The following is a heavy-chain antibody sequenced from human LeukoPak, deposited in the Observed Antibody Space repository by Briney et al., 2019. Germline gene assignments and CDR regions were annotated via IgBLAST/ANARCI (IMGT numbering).Heavy chain of an antibody. V-gene: IGHV3-23*01. J-gene: IGHJ4*02. CDR1: GFTFSNYG. CDR3: ALYSGSYLTV. Sequence: GGSLRLSCAASGFTFSNYGMSWVRQAPGKGLEWVSAMGGSGGGGNRYYADSVKGRFTISRDNSKNTLYLQMNSLRADDSAVYYCALYSGSYLTVWGQGTLVTVSS. CDR2: MGGSGGGGNR. D-gene: IGHD1-26*01.